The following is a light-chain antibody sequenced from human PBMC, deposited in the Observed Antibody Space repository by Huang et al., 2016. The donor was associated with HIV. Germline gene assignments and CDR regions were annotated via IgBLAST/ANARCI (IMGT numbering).Light chain of an antibody. J-gene: IGKJ4*01. CDR3: QQRANWPLLT. CDR1: QRITNY. V-gene: IGKV3-11*01. Sequence: EIVLTQSPATLSLSPGERATLSCRASQRITNYLAWYQQKPGQAPRLLIYDAAKMATGIPARFSGSGSGTDFTLSISSLEPEDFAVYYCQQRANWPLLTFGGGTRVEI. CDR2: DAA.